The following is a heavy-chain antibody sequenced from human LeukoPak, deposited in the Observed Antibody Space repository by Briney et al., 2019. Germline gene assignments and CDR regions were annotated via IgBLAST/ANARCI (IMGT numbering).Heavy chain of an antibody. CDR3: ARGSIVGATFDYFDY. D-gene: IGHD1-26*01. J-gene: IGHJ4*02. CDR2: INPNSGGT. Sequence: ASVKVSCKASGYTFTGYYIHWVRQAPGQGLEWMGWINPNSGGTNYAQKFQGKVTMTRDTSISTAYMDLSRLRSDDTAVYYCARGSIVGATFDYFDYWGQGTLVTVSS. V-gene: IGHV1-2*02. CDR1: GYTFTGYY.